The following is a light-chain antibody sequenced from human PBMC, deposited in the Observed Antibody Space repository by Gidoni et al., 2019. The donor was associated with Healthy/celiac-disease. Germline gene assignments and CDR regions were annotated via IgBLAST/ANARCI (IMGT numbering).Light chain of an antibody. CDR3: QQYYSTPYT. Sequence: DIVMTPSPDSLAVSLGERATINCKSSQSVLYSSNNKNYVAWYQQKPGQPPKLPIYWASSRESGVPDRFSGSGSGTDFALTISSLQAEDVAVYYCQQYYSTPYTFGQXTKLEIK. J-gene: IGKJ2*01. V-gene: IGKV4-1*01. CDR1: QSVLYSSNNKNY. CDR2: WAS.